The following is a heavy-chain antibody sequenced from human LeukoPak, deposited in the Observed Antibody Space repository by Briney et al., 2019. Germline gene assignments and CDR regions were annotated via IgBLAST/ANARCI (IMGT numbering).Heavy chain of an antibody. Sequence: SSVKVSCKASGGTFSSYAISWVRQARGQGLEWMGGIIPIFGTANYAQKFQGRVTITADESTSTAYMELSSLRSEDTAVYYCASLMGGYYGMDVWGKGTTVTVSS. J-gene: IGHJ6*04. CDR2: IIPIFGTA. CDR3: ASLMGGYYGMDV. D-gene: IGHD3-16*01. V-gene: IGHV1-69*01. CDR1: GGTFSSYA.